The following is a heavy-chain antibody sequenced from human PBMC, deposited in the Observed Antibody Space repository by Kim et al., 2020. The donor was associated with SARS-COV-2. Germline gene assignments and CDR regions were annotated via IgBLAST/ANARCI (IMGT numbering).Heavy chain of an antibody. V-gene: IGHV3-74*01. Sequence: YADSGKGRFTISRDNAKNTLYLQMNSLRAEDTAVYYCARLPVGVWGSFLDFWAQGTLVTVSS. CDR3: ARLPVGVWGSFLDF. D-gene: IGHD3-16*01. J-gene: IGHJ4*02.